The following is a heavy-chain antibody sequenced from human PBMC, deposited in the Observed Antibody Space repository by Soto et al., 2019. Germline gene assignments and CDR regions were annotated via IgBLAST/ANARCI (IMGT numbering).Heavy chain of an antibody. D-gene: IGHD2-21*02. CDR3: ASSVVVTATVGYYGMDV. Sequence: SGKVSCKASGGTFSSYAISWVRQAPGQGLEWMGGIIPIFGTANYAQKFQGRVTITADESTSTAYMELSSLRSEDTAVYYCASSVVVTATVGYYGMDVWGQGTTVTVSS. CDR1: GGTFSSYA. J-gene: IGHJ6*02. V-gene: IGHV1-69*13. CDR2: IIPIFGTA.